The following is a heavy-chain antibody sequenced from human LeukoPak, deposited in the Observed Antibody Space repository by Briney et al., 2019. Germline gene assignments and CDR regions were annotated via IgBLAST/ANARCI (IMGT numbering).Heavy chain of an antibody. CDR1: GGTFSSYA. J-gene: IGHJ6*03. D-gene: IGHD6-6*01. CDR2: IIPIFGTA. Sequence: GASVKVSCKASGGTFSSYAISWMRQAPGQGLEWMGGIIPIFGTANYAQKFQGRVTITTDESTSTAYMELSSLRSEDTAVYYCAREPAEIAARPSRGYYYYMDVWGKGTTVTVSS. CDR3: AREPAEIAARPSRGYYYYMDV. V-gene: IGHV1-69*05.